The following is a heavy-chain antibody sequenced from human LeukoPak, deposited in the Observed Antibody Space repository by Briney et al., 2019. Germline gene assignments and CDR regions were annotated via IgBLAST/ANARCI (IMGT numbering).Heavy chain of an antibody. CDR3: ATKQWLAPPPDS. J-gene: IGHJ4*02. CDR2: INTDGTVT. V-gene: IGHV3-74*01. Sequence: PGGSLRLSCAASGFTFSKYWMLWVRQAPGKGLESVSRINTDGTVTTYADSVKGRFTVSRDNEDNSMFLQMNSVSDEDTAVYYCATKQWLAPPPDSWGQGTPVTVSS. CDR1: GFTFSKYW. D-gene: IGHD6-19*01.